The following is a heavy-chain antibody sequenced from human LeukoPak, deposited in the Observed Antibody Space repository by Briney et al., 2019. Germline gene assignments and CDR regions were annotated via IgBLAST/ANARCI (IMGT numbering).Heavy chain of an antibody. D-gene: IGHD1-26*01. J-gene: IGHJ4*02. CDR1: GGTFSSYA. CDR3: ARGAESWELFTLIDY. V-gene: IGHV1-69*05. CDR2: IIPIFGTA. Sequence: GSSVKVSCKASGGTFSSYAISWVRQAPGQGLEWMGGIIPIFGTANYAQKFQGRVTITTDESTSTAYMELSSLGSEDTAVYYCARGAESWELFTLIDYWGQGTLVTVSS.